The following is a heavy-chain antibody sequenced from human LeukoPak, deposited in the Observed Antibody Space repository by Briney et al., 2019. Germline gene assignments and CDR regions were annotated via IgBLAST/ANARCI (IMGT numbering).Heavy chain of an antibody. V-gene: IGHV1-69*13. J-gene: IGHJ4*02. CDR2: IIPIFGTA. CDR1: GYTLTELS. CDR3: ARSANTRLHFDY. D-gene: IGHD4-11*01. Sequence: GASVKVSCKVSGYTLTELSMHWVRQAPGQGLEWMGGIIPIFGTANYAQKFQGRVTITADESTSTAYMELSSLRSEDTAVYYCARSANTRLHFDYWGQGTLVTVSS.